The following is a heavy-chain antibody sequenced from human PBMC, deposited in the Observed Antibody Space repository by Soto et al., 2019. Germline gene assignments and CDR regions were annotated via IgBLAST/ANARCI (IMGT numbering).Heavy chain of an antibody. CDR2: ISSSGSTI. CDR3: ARDYQLLSYYYYYGMDV. Sequence: EVQLVESGGGLVQPGGSLRLSCAASGFTFSSYEMNWVRQAPGKGLEWVSYISSSGSTIYYADSVKGRFTISRDNAKNSLYMQMTSLRAEDTAVYYCARDYQLLSYYYYYGMDVWGQGTTVTVSS. CDR1: GFTFSSYE. V-gene: IGHV3-48*03. J-gene: IGHJ6*02. D-gene: IGHD2-2*01.